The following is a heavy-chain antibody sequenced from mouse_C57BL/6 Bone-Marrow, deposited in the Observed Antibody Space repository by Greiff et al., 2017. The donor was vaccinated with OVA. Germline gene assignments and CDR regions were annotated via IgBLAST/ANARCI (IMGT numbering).Heavy chain of an antibody. Sequence: QVQLKESGTELVKPGASVKLSCKASGYTFTSYWMHWVKQRPGQGLEWIGNINPSNGGTNYNEKFKSKATLTVDKSSSTAYMQLSSLTSEDSAVYYCARDSNRAWFAYWGQGTLVTVSA. CDR2: INPSNGGT. CDR3: ARDSNRAWFAY. CDR1: GYTFTSYW. J-gene: IGHJ3*01. V-gene: IGHV1-53*01. D-gene: IGHD2-5*01.